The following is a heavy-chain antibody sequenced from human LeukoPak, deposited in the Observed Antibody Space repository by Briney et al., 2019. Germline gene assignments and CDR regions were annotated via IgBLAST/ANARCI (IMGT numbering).Heavy chain of an antibody. Sequence: PGGSLRLSCAASGFTFSSYWMSWVRQAPGKGLEWVANIKQDGSEKCYVDSVKGRFTISRDNAKNSLYLQMNSLRAEDTAVYYCARDRDIVATNYYYGMDVWGQGTTVTVSS. D-gene: IGHD5-12*01. CDR2: IKQDGSEK. CDR3: ARDRDIVATNYYYGMDV. V-gene: IGHV3-7*04. J-gene: IGHJ6*02. CDR1: GFTFSSYW.